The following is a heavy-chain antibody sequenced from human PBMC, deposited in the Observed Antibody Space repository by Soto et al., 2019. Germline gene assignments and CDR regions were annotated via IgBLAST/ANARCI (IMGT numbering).Heavy chain of an antibody. D-gene: IGHD6-13*01. CDR3: ARSNVYSSSWSDAFDI. Sequence: QVQLVQSGAEVKKPGSSVKVSCKASGGTFSSYAISWVRQAPGQGLEWMGGIIPIFGTANYARKFQGRVTITADESTSTAYMELSSLRSEDTAVYYCARSNVYSSSWSDAFDIWGQGTMVTVSS. V-gene: IGHV1-69*01. CDR2: IIPIFGTA. CDR1: GGTFSSYA. J-gene: IGHJ3*02.